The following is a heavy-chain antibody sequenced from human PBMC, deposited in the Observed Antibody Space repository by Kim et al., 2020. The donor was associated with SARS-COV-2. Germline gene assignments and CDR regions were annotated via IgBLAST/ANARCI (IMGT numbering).Heavy chain of an antibody. D-gene: IGHD6-6*01. CDR3: ASERPRIAARPDEDENWFDP. J-gene: IGHJ5*02. CDR1: GGSISSSSYY. V-gene: IGHV4-39*01. Sequence: SETLSLTCTVSGGSISSSSYYWGWIRQPPGKGLEWIGSIYYSGSTYYNPSLKSRVTISVDTSKNQFSLKLSSVTAADTAVYYCASERPRIAARPDEDENWFDPWGQGTLVTVSS. CDR2: IYYSGST.